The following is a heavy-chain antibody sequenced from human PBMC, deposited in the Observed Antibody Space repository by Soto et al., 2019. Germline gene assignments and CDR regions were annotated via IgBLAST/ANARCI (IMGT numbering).Heavy chain of an antibody. CDR1: GFTFSSYG. J-gene: IGHJ6*02. V-gene: IGHV3-33*01. CDR3: ARAIIFGYGMDV. D-gene: IGHD3-3*02. Sequence: PGGSLRLSCAACGFTFSSYGMHWVRQAPGKGLEWVAVIWYDGSNKYYADSVKGRFTISRDNSKNTLYLQMNSLRAEDTAVYYCARAIIFGYGMDVWGQGTTVTVSS. CDR2: IWYDGSNK.